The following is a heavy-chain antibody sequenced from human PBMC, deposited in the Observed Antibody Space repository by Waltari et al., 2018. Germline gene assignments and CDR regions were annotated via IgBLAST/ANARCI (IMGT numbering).Heavy chain of an antibody. CDR1: GFTFNTYW. D-gene: IGHD3-3*01. V-gene: IGHV3-74*01. Sequence: EVQVVESGGGLAQPGGSLRLSCAASGFTFNTYWMYWVRQAPGKGLVWVSHISSDGNIANYADSVKGRFTISRDNAKNTLFLQMNSLRVEDTAVYYCTTSHNYTTFDIWGQGTVVTVSS. CDR3: TTSHNYTTFDI. J-gene: IGHJ3*02. CDR2: ISSDGNIA.